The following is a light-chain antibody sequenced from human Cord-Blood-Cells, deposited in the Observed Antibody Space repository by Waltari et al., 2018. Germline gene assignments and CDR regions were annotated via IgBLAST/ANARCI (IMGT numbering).Light chain of an antibody. CDR1: QSINSY. Sequence: DIQMTQSPSSLSASVGDRVTITRRASQSINSYLNWYQQKPGKAPKLLIYAASSLQSGVPSRFSGSGSGTDFTLTISSLQPEDFATHYCQQSYSTLGTFGPGTKVDIK. CDR3: QQSYSTLGT. V-gene: IGKV1-39*01. CDR2: AAS. J-gene: IGKJ3*01.